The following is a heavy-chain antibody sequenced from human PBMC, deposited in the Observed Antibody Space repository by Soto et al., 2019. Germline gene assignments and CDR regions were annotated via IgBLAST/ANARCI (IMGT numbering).Heavy chain of an antibody. J-gene: IGHJ5*01. CDR1: GFSLSTSGVG. D-gene: IGHD6-19*01. CDR2: IYWDDDK. Sequence: SGPTLVNPTQTLTLTCTFSGFSLSTSGVGVGWIRQPPGKALEWLALIYWDDDKRYSPSLKSRLTITKDTSTNQVVLTMTNVDPVDTSTHYCAHRCLSAAGAAPAVSWFGRWGQGTLVTVSS. V-gene: IGHV2-5*02. CDR3: AHRCLSAAGAAPAVSWFGR.